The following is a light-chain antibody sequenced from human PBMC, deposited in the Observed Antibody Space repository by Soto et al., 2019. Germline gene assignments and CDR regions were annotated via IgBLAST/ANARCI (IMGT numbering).Light chain of an antibody. CDR1: QTISIW. J-gene: IGKJ1*01. V-gene: IGKV1-5*01. Sequence: IQMTQSPSTLSATVGDRVTITCRARQTISIWLAWYQQKPGKAPKLLIYDASILESGVPSRFSGSGSGTEFTLTISSLQPDDFATYYCQQYNSYRTFGQGTKVDI. CDR3: QQYNSYRT. CDR2: DAS.